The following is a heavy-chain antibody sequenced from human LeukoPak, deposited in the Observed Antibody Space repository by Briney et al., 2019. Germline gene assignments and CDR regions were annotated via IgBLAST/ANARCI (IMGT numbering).Heavy chain of an antibody. V-gene: IGHV3-11*04. CDR1: GFTFSDYF. CDR2: INSAGDNI. CDR3: ATSRVFDY. J-gene: IGHJ4*02. Sequence: GGSLRLSCVASGFTFSDYFMSWIRQAPGKGLEWLSFINSAGDNIYYADSVKGRFTISRDNAKKTLYLEMNSLRVEDTAIYYCATSRVFDYWGQGTLVTVSS.